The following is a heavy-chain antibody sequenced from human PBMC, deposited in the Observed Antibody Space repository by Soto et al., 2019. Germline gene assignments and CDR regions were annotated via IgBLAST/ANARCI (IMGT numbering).Heavy chain of an antibody. V-gene: IGHV3-15*01. J-gene: IGHJ3*02. CDR3: TTEAYYDILTGYHDIDI. Sequence: EVQLVESGGGLVKPGGSLRLSCAASGFTFSNAWMSWVRQAPGKGLEWVGRIKSKTDGGTTDYAAPVKGRFTISRDDSKNTLYLQMNSLKTEDTAVYYCTTEAYYDILTGYHDIDIWGQGTMVTVSS. D-gene: IGHD3-9*01. CDR2: IKSKTDGGTT. CDR1: GFTFSNAW.